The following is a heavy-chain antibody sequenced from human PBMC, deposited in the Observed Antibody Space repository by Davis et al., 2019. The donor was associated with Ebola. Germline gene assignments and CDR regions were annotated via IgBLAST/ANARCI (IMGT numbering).Heavy chain of an antibody. J-gene: IGHJ5*02. D-gene: IGHD4-11*01. CDR3: ARIQGDYRNYWFDP. Sequence: SGPTLVKPTQTLTLTCTFSGFSLSTSGMCVSWIRQPPGKALEWLARIDWDDDKYYSTSLKTRLTISKDTSKNQVVLTMTNMDPVDTATYYCARIQGDYRNYWFDPWGQGTLVTVSS. CDR1: GFSLSTSGMC. V-gene: IGHV2-70*11. CDR2: IDWDDDK.